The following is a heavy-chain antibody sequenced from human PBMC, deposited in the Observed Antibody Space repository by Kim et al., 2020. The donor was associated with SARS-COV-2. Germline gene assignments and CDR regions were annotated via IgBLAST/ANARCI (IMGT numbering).Heavy chain of an antibody. Sequence: GGSLRLSCAASGFTFSNAWMSWVRQAPGKGLEWVGRIKSKTDGGTTDYAAPVKGRFTISRDDSKNTLYLQMNSLKTEDTAVYYCTTDCSTSCYIPPYYYYGMDVWGQGTTVTVSS. V-gene: IGHV3-15*01. CDR2: IKSKTDGGTT. CDR1: GFTFSNAW. J-gene: IGHJ6*02. D-gene: IGHD2-2*02. CDR3: TTDCSTSCYIPPYYYYGMDV.